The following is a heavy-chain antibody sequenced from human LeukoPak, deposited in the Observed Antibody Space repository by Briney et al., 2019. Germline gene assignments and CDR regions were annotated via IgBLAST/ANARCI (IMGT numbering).Heavy chain of an antibody. CDR3: ARGDRITIFGVVIPNWFDP. D-gene: IGHD3-3*01. J-gene: IGHJ5*02. V-gene: IGHV4-34*01. CDR2: INHSGST. Sequence: GSLRLSCVVSGFTFSDFHMSWIRQPPGKGLEWIGEINHSGSTNYNPSLKSRVTISVDTSKNQFSLKLSSVTAADTAVYYCARGDRITIFGVVIPNWFDPWGQGTLVTVSS. CDR1: GFTFSDFH.